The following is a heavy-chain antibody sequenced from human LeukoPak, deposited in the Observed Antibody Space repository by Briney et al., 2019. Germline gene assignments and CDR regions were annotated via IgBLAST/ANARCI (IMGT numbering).Heavy chain of an antibody. D-gene: IGHD1-26*01. J-gene: IGHJ4*02. V-gene: IGHV3-23*01. CDR3: AKDHSGTWDYFDY. CDR1: GLTFSSYA. Sequence: GGSLRLSCAASGLTFSSYAMSWVRRAPGRGLEWVSTISGSGRNTDYADSVKGRFTIPRDNSKNTFYLQMNSLRAEDTALYYCAKDHSGTWDYFDYWGQGTLVTVSS. CDR2: ISGSGRNT.